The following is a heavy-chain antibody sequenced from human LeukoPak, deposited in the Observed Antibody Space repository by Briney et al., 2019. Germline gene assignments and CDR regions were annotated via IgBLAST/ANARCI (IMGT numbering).Heavy chain of an antibody. Sequence: GGSLRLSCAASGFTVSSNEMSWVRQAPGKGLEWVSSISGGSTYYADSVKGRFTISRDNSKNTLYLQMNSLRAEDTAVYYCAKDWRAYCGGDCYSYFDYWGQGTLVTVSS. D-gene: IGHD2-21*02. J-gene: IGHJ4*02. CDR1: GFTVSSNE. CDR3: AKDWRAYCGGDCYSYFDY. V-gene: IGHV3-38-3*01. CDR2: ISGGST.